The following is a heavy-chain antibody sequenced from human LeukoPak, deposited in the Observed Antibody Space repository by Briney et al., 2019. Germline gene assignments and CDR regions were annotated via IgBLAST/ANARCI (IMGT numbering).Heavy chain of an antibody. Sequence: ASVKVSCKASGGTFSSYAISWVRQAPGQGLEWMGGIIPIFGTANYAQKFQGRVTITADESTSTAYMELSSLRSEDTAVYYCARAGGQLPAAIEDGMDVWGQGTTVTVSS. J-gene: IGHJ6*02. V-gene: IGHV1-69*13. CDR2: IIPIFGTA. CDR1: GGTFSSYA. D-gene: IGHD2-2*01. CDR3: ARAGGQLPAAIEDGMDV.